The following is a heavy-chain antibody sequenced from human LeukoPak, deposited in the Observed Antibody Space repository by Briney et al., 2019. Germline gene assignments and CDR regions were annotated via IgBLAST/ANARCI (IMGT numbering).Heavy chain of an antibody. D-gene: IGHD5-18*01. Sequence: RGSLRLSCAASGFTVSSNYMSWVRQAPGKGLEWVSVIYSGGSTYNADSVKGRFTISRDNSKNTLYLQMNSLRAEDTAVYYCARGRVRGYSYGPFDYWGQGTLVTVSS. CDR1: GFTVSSNY. J-gene: IGHJ4*02. CDR2: IYSGGST. V-gene: IGHV3-66*01. CDR3: ARGRVRGYSYGPFDY.